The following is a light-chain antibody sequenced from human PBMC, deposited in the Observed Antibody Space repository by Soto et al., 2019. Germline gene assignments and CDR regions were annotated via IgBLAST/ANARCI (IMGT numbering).Light chain of an antibody. Sequence: QSALTQPASVSGSPGQSISISCTGSSSDVGGYNHVSWYQQHPGKAPKLMIYEVNKRPSGVPDRFSGSKSGNTASLTVSGLQAEDEADYYCSSYAGSSNVFGTGTKVTVL. V-gene: IGLV2-8*01. CDR3: SSYAGSSNV. CDR1: SSDVGGYNH. CDR2: EVN. J-gene: IGLJ1*01.